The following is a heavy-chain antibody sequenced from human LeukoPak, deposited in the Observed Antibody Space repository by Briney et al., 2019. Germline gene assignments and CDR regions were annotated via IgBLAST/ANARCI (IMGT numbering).Heavy chain of an antibody. CDR1: GCTFTGYC. CDR3: ARDLGYCSGGSCYVDAFDI. J-gene: IGHJ3*02. V-gene: IGHV1-2*02. CDR2: INPNSGGT. D-gene: IGHD2-15*01. Sequence: ASVKVSCKASGCTFTGYCMHWVRQAPGQGLEWMGWINPNSGGTNYAQKFQGRVTMTRDTSISTAYMELSRLRSDDTAVYYCARDLGYCSGGSCYVDAFDIWGQGTMVTVSS.